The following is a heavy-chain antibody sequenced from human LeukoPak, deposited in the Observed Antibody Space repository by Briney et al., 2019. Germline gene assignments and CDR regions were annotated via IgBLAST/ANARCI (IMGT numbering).Heavy chain of an antibody. J-gene: IGHJ4*02. CDR1: GFTFSDYY. CDR3: AKDRSIAVAVGIFDY. V-gene: IGHV3-11*06. Sequence: GGSLRLSCEASGFTFSDYYMTWIRQTPGKGLEWVSYIETSSDSTTYADSVKGRFTISRDNAKNSLYLQMNSLRAEDTAVYYCAKDRSIAVAVGIFDYWGQGTLVTVSS. CDR2: IETSSDST. D-gene: IGHD6-19*01.